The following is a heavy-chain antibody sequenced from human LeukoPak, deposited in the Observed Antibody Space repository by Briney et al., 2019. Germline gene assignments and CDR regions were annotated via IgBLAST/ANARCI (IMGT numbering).Heavy chain of an antibody. D-gene: IGHD3-16*02. Sequence: SETLSLTCAVSGGSISSSNWWSWVRQPPGKGLEWIGEIYHSGSTNYNPSLKSRVTISVDKSKNQFSLKLSSVTAADTAVYYCARFNAVWGSYRTFDYWGQGTLVTVSS. CDR3: ARFNAVWGSYRTFDY. J-gene: IGHJ4*02. V-gene: IGHV4-4*02. CDR2: IYHSGST. CDR1: GGSISSSNW.